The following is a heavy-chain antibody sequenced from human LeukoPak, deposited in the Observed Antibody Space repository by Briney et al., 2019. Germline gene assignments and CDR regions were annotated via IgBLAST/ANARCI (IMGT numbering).Heavy chain of an antibody. V-gene: IGHV4-34*01. CDR2: IKHSGST. D-gene: IGHD5-18*01. J-gene: IGHJ6*02. Sequence: PSETLSLTCAVYGGSFSGYYWSWIRRPPGKGLEWIGEIKHSGSTNYNPSLKSRVTISVDTSKNQFSLTLSSVTAAATAVYYCARSYSYGYYYYYYGMDVWGQGTTVTVSS. CDR1: GGSFSGYY. CDR3: ARSYSYGYYYYYYGMDV.